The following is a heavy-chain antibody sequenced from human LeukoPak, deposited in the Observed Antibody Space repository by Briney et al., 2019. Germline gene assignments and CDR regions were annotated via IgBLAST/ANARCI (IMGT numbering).Heavy chain of an antibody. Sequence: GGSLRLSCEASGFTFSSYGMHWVRQAPGKGLEWVAFIRYDGSNKYYADSVKGRFTISRDNSKNTLYLQMNSLRAEDTAVYYCAKDSDYDILTGYYDYWGQGTLVTVSS. CDR3: AKDSDYDILTGYYDY. CDR1: GFTFSSYG. V-gene: IGHV3-30*02. CDR2: IRYDGSNK. J-gene: IGHJ4*02. D-gene: IGHD3-9*01.